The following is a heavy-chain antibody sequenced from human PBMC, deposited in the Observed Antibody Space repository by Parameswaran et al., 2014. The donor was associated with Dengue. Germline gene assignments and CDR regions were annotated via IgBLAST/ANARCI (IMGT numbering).Heavy chain of an antibody. V-gene: IGHV1-24*01. J-gene: IGHJ6*02. D-gene: IGHD3-22*01. CDR2: FDPEDGET. CDR3: ATVRVPMIVGYYYGMDV. Sequence: WVRQAPGQGLEWMGGFDPEDGETIYAQKFQGRVTMTEDTSTDTAYMELSSLRSEDTAVYYCATVRVPMIVGYYYGMDVWGQGTTVTVSS.